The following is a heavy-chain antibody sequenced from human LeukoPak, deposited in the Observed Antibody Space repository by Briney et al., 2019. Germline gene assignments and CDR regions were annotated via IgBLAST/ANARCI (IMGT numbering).Heavy chain of an antibody. CDR2: ISGSGGST. Sequence: GGSLRLSCAASGFTFSSYAMSWVRQAPGKGLEWVSVISGSGGSTYYADSVKGRFTISRDNSKNTLYLQMNSLRAEDTAVYYCAKRGDYYDSSGYYWFDPWGQGTLVTVSS. CDR1: GFTFSSYA. J-gene: IGHJ5*02. V-gene: IGHV3-23*01. CDR3: AKRGDYYDSSGYYWFDP. D-gene: IGHD3-22*01.